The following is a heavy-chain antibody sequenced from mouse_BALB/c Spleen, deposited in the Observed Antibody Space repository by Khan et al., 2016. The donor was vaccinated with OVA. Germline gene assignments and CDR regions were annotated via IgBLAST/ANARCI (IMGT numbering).Heavy chain of an antibody. J-gene: IGHJ3*01. Sequence: IQLVQSGPELMQPGTSVKISCKASGYSFTSYYIHWVMQSHGTSLEWIGYIDPFSGGTTYNQKFKGKATLTVDKSSSTAYIHLSNLTSEDSAFYYCTRHGYVAWFTYWGQGTLVTVSA. D-gene: IGHD2-2*01. CDR3: TRHGYVAWFTY. CDR1: GYSFTSYY. CDR2: IDPFSGGT. V-gene: IGHV1S135*01.